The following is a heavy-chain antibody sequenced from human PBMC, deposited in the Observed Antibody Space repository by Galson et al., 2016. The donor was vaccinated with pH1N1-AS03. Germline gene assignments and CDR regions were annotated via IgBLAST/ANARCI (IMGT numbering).Heavy chain of an antibody. CDR2: IKEDGSEK. D-gene: IGHD4-17*01. Sequence: LRLSCAASGFTFGSYWMSWVRQAPGKGLEWVANIKEDGSEKSYVDSVKGRFTISRDNSKNSLYLQMNSLRVEDTALYYCARYGSPPWFDPWGQGTLVTVSS. CDR3: ARYGSPPWFDP. J-gene: IGHJ5*02. CDR1: GFTFGSYW. V-gene: IGHV3-7*01.